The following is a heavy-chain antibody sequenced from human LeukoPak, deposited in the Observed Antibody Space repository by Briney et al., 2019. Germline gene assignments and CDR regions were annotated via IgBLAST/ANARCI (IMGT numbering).Heavy chain of an antibody. D-gene: IGHD6-19*01. CDR2: IYHSGST. CDR3: ARGGNSAWYFDY. CDR1: GDSITSTNW. V-gene: IGHV4-4*02. J-gene: IGHJ4*02. Sequence: SETLSLTYAVSGDSITSTNWWTWVRQPPGKGLEWIGEIYHSGSTNYNPSLTSRVTISLDRSRNQFSLTLNSVTAADTAVYYCARGGNSAWYFDYWGQGTLVTVSS.